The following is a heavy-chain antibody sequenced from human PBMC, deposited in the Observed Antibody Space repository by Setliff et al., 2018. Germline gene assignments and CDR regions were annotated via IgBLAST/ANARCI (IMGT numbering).Heavy chain of an antibody. D-gene: IGHD1-1*01. J-gene: IGHJ4*02. Sequence: SETLSLTCSVSGVSVSGYFWSWIRQPPGKPLEWIGYISYSGSTNYNPSLKTRVSISEDMSRNQISLRLLSVSAADTAVYFCARDGAGHTESWKGHFGYWGQGTEVTVSS. CDR1: GVSVSGYF. V-gene: IGHV4-59*02. CDR3: ARDGAGHTESWKGHFGY. CDR2: ISYSGST.